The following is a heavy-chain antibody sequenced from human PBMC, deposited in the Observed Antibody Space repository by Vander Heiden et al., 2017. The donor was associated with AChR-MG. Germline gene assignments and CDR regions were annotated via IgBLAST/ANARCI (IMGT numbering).Heavy chain of an antibody. V-gene: IGHV3-23*01. CDR1: GFTCSSYA. J-gene: IGHJ4*02. Sequence: EVQLWESGGGLVQPGGSLRPSCAASGFTCSSYAMSWVRQAPGKGLEWVSAISGSGGSTYYADSVKGRFTISRDNSKNTLYLQMNSLRAEDTAVYYCAKTRAVYDSSGYYLGYWGQGTLVTVSS. D-gene: IGHD3-22*01. CDR3: AKTRAVYDSSGYYLGY. CDR2: ISGSGGST.